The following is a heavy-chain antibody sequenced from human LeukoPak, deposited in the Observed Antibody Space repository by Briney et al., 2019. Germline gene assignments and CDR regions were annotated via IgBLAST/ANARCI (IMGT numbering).Heavy chain of an antibody. CDR1: GFTFDDYG. CDR2: INWNGGST. V-gene: IGHV3-20*04. Sequence: GGSLRLSCAASGFTFDDYGMSWVRHAPGKGLEWVSGINWNGGSTGYADSVKGRFTISRDNAKNSLYLQMNSLRAEDTALYYCARADIVATIGAFDIWGQGTMVTVSS. J-gene: IGHJ3*02. D-gene: IGHD5-12*01. CDR3: ARADIVATIGAFDI.